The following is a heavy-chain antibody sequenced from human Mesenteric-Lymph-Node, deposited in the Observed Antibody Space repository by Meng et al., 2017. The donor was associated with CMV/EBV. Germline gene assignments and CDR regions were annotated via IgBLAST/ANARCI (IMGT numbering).Heavy chain of an antibody. Sequence: GESLKISCAASGFTFSSYWMSWVRQAPGKGLEWVAKIKQDGSEKYYVDSVKGRFTISRDNAKISLYLQMNSLRAEDTAVYYCAKGGSQIDYWGQGTLVTVSS. CDR2: IKQDGSEK. V-gene: IGHV3-7*01. J-gene: IGHJ4*02. CDR1: GFTFSSYW. D-gene: IGHD1-26*01. CDR3: AKGGSQIDY.